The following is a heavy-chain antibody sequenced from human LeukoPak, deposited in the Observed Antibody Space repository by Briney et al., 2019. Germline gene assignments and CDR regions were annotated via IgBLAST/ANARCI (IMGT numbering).Heavy chain of an antibody. D-gene: IGHD5-18*01. Sequence: SETLSLTCTVSGDSISTYYWSWIRQPPGKGLEWIGYIYYRVTSDYNPSLKSRVTMSVDMSTRQISLKLSSVTAADTAVYYCASTGYSLTDFDYWGQGTLVTVSS. CDR2: IYYRVTS. V-gene: IGHV4-59*01. CDR1: GDSISTYY. CDR3: ASTGYSLTDFDY. J-gene: IGHJ4*02.